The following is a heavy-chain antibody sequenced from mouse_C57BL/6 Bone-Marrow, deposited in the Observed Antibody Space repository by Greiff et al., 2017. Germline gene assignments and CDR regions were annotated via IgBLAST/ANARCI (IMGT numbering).Heavy chain of an antibody. CDR3: ARGGIYYDYGDFDY. V-gene: IGHV5-12*01. Sequence: EVKLVESGGGLVQPGGSLKLSCAASGFTFSDYYMYWVRQTPEKRLEWVAYISNGGGSTYYPDTVKGRFTISSDNAKNTLYLQMSRLKSEDTAMYYCARGGIYYDYGDFDYWGQGTTLTVSS. CDR2: ISNGGGST. D-gene: IGHD2-4*01. CDR1: GFTFSDYY. J-gene: IGHJ2*01.